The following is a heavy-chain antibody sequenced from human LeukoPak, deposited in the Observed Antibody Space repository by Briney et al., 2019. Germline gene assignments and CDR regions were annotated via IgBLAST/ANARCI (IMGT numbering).Heavy chain of an antibody. CDR3: ASMYYYDSSGYYRELYYFDY. D-gene: IGHD3-22*01. J-gene: IGHJ4*02. CDR2: ISGSGGST. CDR1: GFTFSSYA. V-gene: IGHV3-23*01. Sequence: GGSLRLSCAASGFTFSSYAMSWVRQAPGKGLEWVSAISGSGGSTYYADSVKGRFTISRDNSKNTLYLQKNSLRAEDTAVYYCASMYYYDSSGYYRELYYFDYWGQGTLVTVSS.